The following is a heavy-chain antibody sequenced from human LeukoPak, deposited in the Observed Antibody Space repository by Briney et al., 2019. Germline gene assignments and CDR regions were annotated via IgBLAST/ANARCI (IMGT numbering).Heavy chain of an antibody. Sequence: ASVKVSCKASGYTFTGYYMHWVRQAPGHGLEWMGWINPNSGGTNYAQKFQGRVTMTRDTSISTAYMELSSLRSDDTAVYYCARPLRWSKGGAAFDIWGQGTMVTVSS. CDR1: GYTFTGYY. CDR3: ARPLRWSKGGAAFDI. J-gene: IGHJ3*02. V-gene: IGHV1-2*02. D-gene: IGHD4-23*01. CDR2: INPNSGGT.